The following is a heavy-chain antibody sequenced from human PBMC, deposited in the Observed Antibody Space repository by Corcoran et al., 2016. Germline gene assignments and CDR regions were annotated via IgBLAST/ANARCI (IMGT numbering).Heavy chain of an antibody. Sequence: EVHLVESGGGLVQPGGSLRLSCVASGFTFSNYWMSWVRQAPGKGLEWVANIKEDGSEKNYVGSVKGRFTISRDNAQNSLFLQMNSLRAEDTALYYCASDEGSVVTYRFDYWGQGTLVSVSS. V-gene: IGHV3-7*01. D-gene: IGHD3-10*01. CDR2: IKEDGSEK. CDR1: GFTFSNYW. J-gene: IGHJ4*02. CDR3: ASDEGSVVTYRFDY.